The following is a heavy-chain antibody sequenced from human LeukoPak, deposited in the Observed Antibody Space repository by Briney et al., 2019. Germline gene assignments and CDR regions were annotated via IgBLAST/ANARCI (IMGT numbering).Heavy chain of an antibody. J-gene: IGHJ5*02. D-gene: IGHD3-3*01. CDR1: GFTFSSYG. V-gene: IGHV4-34*01. CDR3: ARGFTIFGVGNWFDP. CDR2: INHSGST. Sequence: GSLRLSCAASGFTFSSYGMHWVRQPPGKGLEWIGEINHSGSTNYNPSLKSRVTISVDTSKNQFSLKLSSVTAADTAVYYCARGFTIFGVGNWFDPWGQGTLVTVSS.